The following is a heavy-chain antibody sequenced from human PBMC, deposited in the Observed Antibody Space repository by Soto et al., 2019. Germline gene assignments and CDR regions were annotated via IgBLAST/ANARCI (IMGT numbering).Heavy chain of an antibody. J-gene: IGHJ4*02. CDR1: GFTFSSYG. V-gene: IGHV3-33*01. CDR2: IWYDGSSK. D-gene: IGHD2-15*01. CDR3: ARDGYCSGGSCYSVPVFDY. Sequence: PGGSLRLSCAASGFTFSSYGMHWVRQAPGKGLEWVAVIWYDGSSKYYADSVKGRFTISRDNSKNTLYLQMNSLRAEDTAVYYCARDGYCSGGSCYSVPVFDYWGQGTLVTVSS.